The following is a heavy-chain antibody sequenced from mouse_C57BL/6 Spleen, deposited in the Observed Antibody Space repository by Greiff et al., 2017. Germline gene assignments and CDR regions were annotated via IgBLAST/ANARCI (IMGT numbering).Heavy chain of an antibody. CDR2: ISDGGSYT. J-gene: IGHJ2*01. V-gene: IGHV5-4*01. CDR1: GFTFSSYA. CDR3: ARAPGTETFDY. Sequence: EVQLVESGGGLVKPGGSLKLSCAASGFTFSSYAMSWVRQTPEKRLEWVATISDGGSYTYYPDNVKGRFTISRDNAKNNLYLQMSHLKSEDTAMYYCARAPGTETFDYWGQGTTLTVSS. D-gene: IGHD3-3*01.